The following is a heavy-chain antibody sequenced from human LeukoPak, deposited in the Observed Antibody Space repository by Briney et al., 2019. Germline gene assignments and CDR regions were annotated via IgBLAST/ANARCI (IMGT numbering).Heavy chain of an antibody. Sequence: PGGSLRLSCAASGFTFSSYGMHCVRQAPGKGLEWVAVISEDGSNKYYEDSVKGRFTISRDSSNTTLYLQMNSLRAEDTAVYYCAKDRETTASGTFDYWGQGTLVTVSS. V-gene: IGHV3-30*18. CDR1: GFTFSSYG. J-gene: IGHJ4*02. D-gene: IGHD6-13*01. CDR2: ISEDGSNK. CDR3: AKDRETTASGTFDY.